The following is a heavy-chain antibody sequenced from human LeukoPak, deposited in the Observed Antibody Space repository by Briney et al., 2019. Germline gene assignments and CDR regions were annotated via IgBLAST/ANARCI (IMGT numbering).Heavy chain of an antibody. CDR2: LTGSGDSA. J-gene: IGHJ4*02. V-gene: IGHV3-23*01. D-gene: IGHD6-19*01. CDR3: AKRREGVAASFDY. CDR1: GFTFSSYA. Sequence: GGSLRLSCAASGFTFSSYAMSWVRQAPGKGLEWVSGLTGSGDSAYYADSVKGRFTISRDNSKNTVYLQMNSLGVEDTAVYYCAKRREGVAASFDYWGQGTLVTVSS.